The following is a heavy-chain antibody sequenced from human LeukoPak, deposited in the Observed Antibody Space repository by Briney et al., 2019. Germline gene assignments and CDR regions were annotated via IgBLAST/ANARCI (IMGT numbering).Heavy chain of an antibody. CDR2: ISSSSSYI. Sequence: PGGSLRLSCAASGFTFSSYSMNWVRQAPGKGLEWVSSISSSSSYIYYADSVKGRFTISRDNAKNSLYLQMNSLRAEDTAVYYCARILGEYIAVAEAIPFDYWGQGTLVTVSS. CDR3: ARILGEYIAVAEAIPFDY. CDR1: GFTFSSYS. J-gene: IGHJ4*02. D-gene: IGHD6-19*01. V-gene: IGHV3-21*01.